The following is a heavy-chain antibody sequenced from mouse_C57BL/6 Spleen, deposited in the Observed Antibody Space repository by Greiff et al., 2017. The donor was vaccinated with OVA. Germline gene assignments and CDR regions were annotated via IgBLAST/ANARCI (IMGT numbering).Heavy chain of an antibody. J-gene: IGHJ3*01. Sequence: QVQLKQPGAELVKPGASVKLSCKASGYTFTSYWMQWVKQRPGQGLEWIGEIDPSDSYTNYNQKFKGKATLTVDTSSSTAYMQLSSLTSEDSAVYYCARGTVVPFAYWGQGTLVTVSA. D-gene: IGHD1-1*01. CDR3: ARGTVVPFAY. V-gene: IGHV1-50*01. CDR2: IDPSDSYT. CDR1: GYTFTSYW.